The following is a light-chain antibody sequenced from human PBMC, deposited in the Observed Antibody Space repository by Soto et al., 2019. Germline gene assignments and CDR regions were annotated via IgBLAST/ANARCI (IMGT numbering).Light chain of an antibody. CDR2: AAS. V-gene: IGKV1-39*01. CDR1: HDISNC. Sequence: DIQMTQSPSSLSASVGDRVTISCQASHDISNCLNWYQQKPGRAPNLLIYAASSLQRGAPSRFSGSGSGTDFTLTISSLQPDDFATYYCQQTYSPPFTFGPGTKVDIK. CDR3: QQTYSPPFT. J-gene: IGKJ3*01.